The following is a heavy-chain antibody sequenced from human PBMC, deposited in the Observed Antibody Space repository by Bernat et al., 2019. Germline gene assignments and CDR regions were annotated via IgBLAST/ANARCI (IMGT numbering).Heavy chain of an antibody. Sequence: QVHLQESGPGLVKPSGTLSINCAVSGASVTDHTWWIWVRQTPGKGLEWIGEVSYSGATTYNPSLQSRVTMSVDKSKNQLSLNLTSVSAADTAVYYCARGAAGTMDYYYYGMDVWGQGTSVTVSS. J-gene: IGHJ6*02. CDR3: ARGAAGTMDYYYYGMDV. CDR2: VSYSGAT. D-gene: IGHD6-13*01. CDR1: GASVTDHTW. V-gene: IGHV4-4*02.